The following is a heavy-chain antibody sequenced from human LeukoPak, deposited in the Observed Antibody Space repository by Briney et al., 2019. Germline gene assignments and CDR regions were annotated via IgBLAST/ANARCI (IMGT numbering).Heavy chain of an antibody. Sequence: TGGSLRLSCAASGFTFSAYAMSWVRRATGKGLEGVSAISCSVSSTDYANTVKGRFTISRDNSKNTLYLQMNSLRPEDTAVYYCAKGGDILTGYYLYWYFDLWGRGTLVTVSS. J-gene: IGHJ2*01. V-gene: IGHV3-23*01. CDR3: AKGGDILTGYYLYWYFDL. D-gene: IGHD3-9*01. CDR1: GFTFSAYA. CDR2: ISCSVSST.